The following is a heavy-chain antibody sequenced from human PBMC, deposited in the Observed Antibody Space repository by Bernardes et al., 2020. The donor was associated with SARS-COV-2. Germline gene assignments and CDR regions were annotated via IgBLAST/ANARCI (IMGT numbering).Heavy chain of an antibody. CDR1: GFKFGVNA. J-gene: IGHJ4*02. Sequence: GGSLRLSCVASGFKFGVNAIHWVRQAPGRGLEWVALMSYDGMKTSYADSVMGRFTISRDNAKNTLYLQMNSLRPEDTAVYYCARGSSSSDWHSYFDSWGQGTLVTVSS. CDR3: ARGSSSSDWHSYFDS. D-gene: IGHD6-19*01. V-gene: IGHV3-33*08. CDR2: MSYDGMKT.